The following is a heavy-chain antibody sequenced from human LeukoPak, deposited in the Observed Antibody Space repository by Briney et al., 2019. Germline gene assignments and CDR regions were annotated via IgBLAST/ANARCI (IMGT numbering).Heavy chain of an antibody. CDR2: IRYDGSNK. CDR1: GFTFSSYG. Sequence: GGSLRLSCAASGFTFSSYGMHWVRQAPGKGLERVGVIRYDGSNKYYADSVKGRFTISRDNSKNTLYLQMNSLRAEDTAVYYCAKDQTTVTTQDAFDIWGQGTMVTVSS. V-gene: IGHV3-30*02. J-gene: IGHJ3*02. D-gene: IGHD4-17*01. CDR3: AKDQTTVTTQDAFDI.